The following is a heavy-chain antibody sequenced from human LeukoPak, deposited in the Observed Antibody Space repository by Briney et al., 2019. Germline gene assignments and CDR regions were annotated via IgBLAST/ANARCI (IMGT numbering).Heavy chain of an antibody. D-gene: IGHD3-10*01. Sequence: GGSLRLSCAASGFTFSTYWMHWVRQAPGKGLVWVSRIHGDGTFTTSADSVKDRFTISRDNAQNMVYLQMNSPRVEDTAVYYCARDLVLGSGSYGQWGQGTLVTVSS. J-gene: IGHJ4*02. V-gene: IGHV3-74*01. CDR3: ARDLVLGSGSYGQ. CDR2: IHGDGTFT. CDR1: GFTFSTYW.